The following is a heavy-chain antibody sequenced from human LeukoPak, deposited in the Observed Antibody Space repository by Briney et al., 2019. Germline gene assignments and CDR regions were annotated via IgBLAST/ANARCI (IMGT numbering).Heavy chain of an antibody. D-gene: IGHD2-8*02. Sequence: GGSLRLSCAASGFTFSDYYMSWIRQTPGKGLEWVSYISGSGSTIFSADSVKGRFIISRDNAKSSLYLQLNSLRAEDTAVYYCARVVYCTGGVCQIFAFDTWGQGTMVTVSS. CDR1: GFTFSDYY. V-gene: IGHV3-11*01. CDR3: ARVVYCTGGVCQIFAFDT. J-gene: IGHJ3*02. CDR2: ISGSGSTI.